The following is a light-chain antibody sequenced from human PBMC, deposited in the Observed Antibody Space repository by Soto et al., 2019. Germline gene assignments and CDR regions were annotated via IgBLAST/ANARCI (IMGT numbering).Light chain of an antibody. CDR1: QSVSSSY. Sequence: EIVLTQSPGTLSLSPGERSTLSCLAIQSVSSSYLAWYQQKPGQAPMLLIYGASSRATGIPDRFSGSGSGTDFTLTISRLEPEDFAMYYCQQYDTSPRWTVGPGTKVDIK. CDR3: QQYDTSPRWT. V-gene: IGKV3-20*01. J-gene: IGKJ1*01. CDR2: GAS.